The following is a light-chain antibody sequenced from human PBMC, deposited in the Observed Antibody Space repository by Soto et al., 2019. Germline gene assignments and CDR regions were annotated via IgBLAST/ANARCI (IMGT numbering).Light chain of an antibody. Sequence: DIQMTQSPSTLSASVGDRVTITCRASHSISSWLAWYQQKPGKAPKLLIYDASSLESGVPSRFSGSGSGTEFTLTSNSLQPDDFAAYYCQQYNDYRFTFGPGTKVDIK. J-gene: IGKJ3*01. V-gene: IGKV1-5*01. CDR2: DAS. CDR1: HSISSW. CDR3: QQYNDYRFT.